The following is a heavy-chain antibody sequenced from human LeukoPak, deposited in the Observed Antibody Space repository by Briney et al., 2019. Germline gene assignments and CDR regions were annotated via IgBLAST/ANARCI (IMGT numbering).Heavy chain of an antibody. CDR3: ARHQAAYYYDSSGLDY. CDR1: GGSISSYY. D-gene: IGHD3-22*01. CDR2: IYYSGST. Sequence: PSGTLSLTCTVSGGSISSYYWSWIRQPPGKGLEWIGYIYYSGSTNYNPSLKSRVTISVDTSKNQFSLKLSSVTAADTAVYYCARHQAAYYYDSSGLDYWGQGTLVTVSP. J-gene: IGHJ4*02. V-gene: IGHV4-59*08.